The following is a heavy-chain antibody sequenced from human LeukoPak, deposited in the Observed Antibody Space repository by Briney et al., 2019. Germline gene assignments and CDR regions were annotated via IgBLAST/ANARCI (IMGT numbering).Heavy chain of an antibody. V-gene: IGHV3-7*01. CDR3: ARDLPGVGASDY. J-gene: IGHJ4*02. CDR2: IKQDETEK. CDR1: GFTFSNFW. Sequence: PGESLRLSCTASGFTFSNFWMGWVRQAPGKGLEWVANIKQDETEKFYLGSVKGRFTISRDNAKNSLYLQMNSLRAEDTAVYYCARDLPGVGASDYWGQGTLVTVSS. D-gene: IGHD1-26*01.